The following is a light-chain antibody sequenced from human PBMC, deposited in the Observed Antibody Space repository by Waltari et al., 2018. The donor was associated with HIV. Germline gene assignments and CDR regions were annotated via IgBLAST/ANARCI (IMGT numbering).Light chain of an antibody. V-gene: IGKV1-39*01. Sequence: DINMTQSPSSLSASVGDRVTITCRASESIISSLNWYHQSPGKAPTLLIFGTSTRQDGVPSRFSGCGSETEFSLSIAGLQREDFGTYFCQQTVSPPRTFGPGT. CDR3: QQTVSPPRT. J-gene: IGKJ2*01. CDR2: GTS. CDR1: ESIISS.